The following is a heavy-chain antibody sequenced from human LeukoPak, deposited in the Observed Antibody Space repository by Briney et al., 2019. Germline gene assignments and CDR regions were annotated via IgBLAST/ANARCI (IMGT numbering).Heavy chain of an antibody. V-gene: IGHV4-39*07. CDR2: IYYSGST. CDR3: ARDFGYSYGYDYYYYYMDV. D-gene: IGHD5-18*01. J-gene: IGHJ6*03. CDR1: GGSISSSSYY. Sequence: ASETLSLTCTVSGGSISSSSYYWGWIRQPPGKGLEWIGSIYYSGSTYYNPSLKSRVTISVDTSKNQFSLKLSSVTAADTAVYYCARDFGYSYGYDYYYYYMDVWGKGTTVTVSS.